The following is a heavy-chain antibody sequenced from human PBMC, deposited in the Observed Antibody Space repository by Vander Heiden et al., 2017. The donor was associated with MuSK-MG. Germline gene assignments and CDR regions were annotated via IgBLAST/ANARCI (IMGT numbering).Heavy chain of an antibody. CDR1: GFTFDDYT. V-gene: IGHV3-43*01. CDR3: AKGGLGDYGGSLDY. CDR2: ISWDGGST. J-gene: IGHJ4*02. Sequence: EVQLVESGGVVVQPGGSLRLSCAASGFTFDDYTMHWVRQAPGKGLEWVSLISWDGGSTYYADSVKGRFTISRDNSKNSLYLQMNSLRTEDTALYYCAKGGLGDYGGSLDYWGQGTLVTVSS. D-gene: IGHD4-17*01.